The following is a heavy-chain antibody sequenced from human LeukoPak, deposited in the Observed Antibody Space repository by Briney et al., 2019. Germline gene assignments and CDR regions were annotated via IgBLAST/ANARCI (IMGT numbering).Heavy chain of an antibody. J-gene: IGHJ4*02. D-gene: IGHD3-22*01. Sequence: GGSLRLSCAASGFTFSDYYMSWIRQAPGKGLEWVSVISGSGGNTYYADSVKGRCTISRDNSKNTFYLQMNSLRAEDTAVYYCAKALQAEYYYDSSGSSYYYFDYWGQGTLVTVSS. CDR3: AKALQAEYYYDSSGSSYYYFDY. V-gene: IGHV3-23*01. CDR2: ISGSGGNT. CDR1: GFTFSDYY.